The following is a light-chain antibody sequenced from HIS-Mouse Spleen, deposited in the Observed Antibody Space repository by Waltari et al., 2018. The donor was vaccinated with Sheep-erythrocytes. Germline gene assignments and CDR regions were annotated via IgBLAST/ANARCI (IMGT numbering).Light chain of an antibody. Sequence: SYELPHTPSVPVSPGQTARSTCSADALPKHHAYWYQQKPGQAPVLVIYKDSERPSGIPERFSGSSSGTTVTLTISGVQAEDEADYYCQSADSSGTYVFGTGTKVTVL. J-gene: IGLJ1*01. V-gene: IGLV3-25*03. CDR2: KDS. CDR1: ALPKHH. CDR3: QSADSSGTYV.